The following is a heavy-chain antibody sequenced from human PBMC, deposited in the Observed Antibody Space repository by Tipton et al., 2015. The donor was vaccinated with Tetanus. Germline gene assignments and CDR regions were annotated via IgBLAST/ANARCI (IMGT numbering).Heavy chain of an antibody. J-gene: IGHJ4*02. CDR3: VRLACAGGSCYDDS. Sequence: LRLSCAVSGGSITSYYINWIRQFPGEELQWIGNVFHTGITNYNPSLESRVTMSVDTAKNQCSLSLTSVTAADTAVYFCVRLACAGGSCYDDSWGQGTLVTVSS. V-gene: IGHV4-59*08. CDR1: GGSITSYY. CDR2: VFHTGIT. D-gene: IGHD2-15*01.